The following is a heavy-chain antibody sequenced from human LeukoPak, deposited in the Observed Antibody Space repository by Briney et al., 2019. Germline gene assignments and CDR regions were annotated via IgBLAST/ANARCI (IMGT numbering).Heavy chain of an antibody. CDR3: AGDSFGMDV. J-gene: IGHJ6*02. CDR2: ISYDGNNK. V-gene: IGHV3-30-3*01. Sequence: GGSLRLSCAASGFIFGDYAMHWARQAPGKGLEWVSFISYDGNNKYYADSVEGRFTISRDNSKNTLSVQMNSLRPEDTAVYYCAGDSFGMDVWGQGTTVIVSS. CDR1: GFIFGDYA.